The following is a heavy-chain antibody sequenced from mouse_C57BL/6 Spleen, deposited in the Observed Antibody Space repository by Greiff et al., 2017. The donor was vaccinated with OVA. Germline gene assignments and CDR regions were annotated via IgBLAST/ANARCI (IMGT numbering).Heavy chain of an antibody. Sequence: VQLQQSGPELVKPGASVKISCKASGYSFTSYYIHWVKQRPGQGLEWIGWIYPGSGNTKYNEKFKGKATLTADTSSSTAYMQLSSLTSEDSAVYYCARDAYYDYAWFAYWGQGTLVTVSA. V-gene: IGHV1-66*01. D-gene: IGHD2-4*01. CDR2: IYPGSGNT. J-gene: IGHJ3*01. CDR3: ARDAYYDYAWFAY. CDR1: GYSFTSYY.